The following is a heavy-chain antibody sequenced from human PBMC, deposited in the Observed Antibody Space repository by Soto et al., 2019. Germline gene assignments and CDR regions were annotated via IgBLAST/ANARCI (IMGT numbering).Heavy chain of an antibody. J-gene: IGHJ3*02. D-gene: IGHD3-3*01. CDR3: AKVSTYDFWRLDI. Sequence: GGSLRLSCAASGFTFDDYAMHWVRQAPGKGLEWVSGISWNSGSIGYADSVKGRFTISRDNAKNSLYLQMNSLRAEDTALYYCAKVSTYDFWRLDIWGQGTMVTVSS. V-gene: IGHV3-9*01. CDR2: ISWNSGSI. CDR1: GFTFDDYA.